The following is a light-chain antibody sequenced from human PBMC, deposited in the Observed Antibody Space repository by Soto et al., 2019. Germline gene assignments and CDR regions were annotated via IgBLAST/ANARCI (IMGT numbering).Light chain of an antibody. V-gene: IGKV3D-20*01. CDR2: DAS. J-gene: IGKJ2*01. CDR3: QQYGSSTPYT. Sequence: DIVLTQSPATLSLSPGERATLYCGASQTVSSGYLAWYQQKPGLAPRLLIYDASTRATGIPDRFSGSGSGRDLTLPISSLEPEYFAVYYCQQYGSSTPYTFGQGTKLEIK. CDR1: QTVSSGY.